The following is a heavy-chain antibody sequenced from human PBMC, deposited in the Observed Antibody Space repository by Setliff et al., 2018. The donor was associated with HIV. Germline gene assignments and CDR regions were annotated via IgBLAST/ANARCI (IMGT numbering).Heavy chain of an antibody. CDR1: GGPISSDDYX. Sequence: SETLSLTCTVSGGPISSDDYXXXXXXXXXXKGXEWXXXITYXXGASXNPSLKSRVTRXXXXSNXPISLRLSSVTAADTAMYYCVRXXYXYNVKGFDXCGXGXXVTXXS. V-gene: IGHV4-30-4*01. D-gene: IGHD1-1*01. CDR3: VRXXYXYNVKGFDX. J-gene: IGHJ4*02. CDR2: ITYXXGA.